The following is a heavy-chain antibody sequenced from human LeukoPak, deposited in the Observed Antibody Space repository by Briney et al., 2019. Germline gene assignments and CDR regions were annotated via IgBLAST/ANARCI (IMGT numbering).Heavy chain of an antibody. J-gene: IGHJ4*02. D-gene: IGHD2/OR15-2a*01. CDR1: GGSISSYY. CDR2: IYYSGSS. V-gene: IGHV4-59*01. Sequence: SETLSLTCTVSGGSISSYYWSWIRQPPGKGLEWIGYIYYSGSSNYNPSLKSRVTMSVDTSKKYFSLKLRSVSAADTAVYYCARGDTFFDYWGQGTLVTVSS. CDR3: ARGDTFFDY.